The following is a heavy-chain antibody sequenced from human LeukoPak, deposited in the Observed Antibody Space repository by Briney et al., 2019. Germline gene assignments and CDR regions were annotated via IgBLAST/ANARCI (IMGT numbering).Heavy chain of an antibody. J-gene: IGHJ4*02. CDR2: IYTSGST. V-gene: IGHV4-4*07. CDR1: GGSFSSYY. CDR3: ARDPAVVPAANYFDY. D-gene: IGHD2-2*01. Sequence: PSETLSLTCAVYGGSFSSYYWSWIRQPAGKGLEWIGRIYTSGSTNYNPSLKSRVTMSVDTSKNQFSLKLSSVTAADTAVYYCARDPAVVPAANYFDYWGQGTLVTVSS.